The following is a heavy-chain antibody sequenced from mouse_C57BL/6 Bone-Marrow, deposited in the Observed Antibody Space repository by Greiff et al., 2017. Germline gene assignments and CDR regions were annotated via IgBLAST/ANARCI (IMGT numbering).Heavy chain of an antibody. D-gene: IGHD4-1*01. CDR2: IDPSDSYT. V-gene: IGHV1-50*01. CDR3: ARRWAWFAY. J-gene: IGHJ3*01. CDR1: GYTFTSYW. Sequence: QVQLQQPGAELVKPGASVKLSCKASGYTFTSYWMQWVNQRPGQGLEWIGEIDPSDSYTNYNQKFKGKATLTVDTSSSTAYMQLSSLTSEDAAVYYCARRWAWFAYWGQGTLVTVSA.